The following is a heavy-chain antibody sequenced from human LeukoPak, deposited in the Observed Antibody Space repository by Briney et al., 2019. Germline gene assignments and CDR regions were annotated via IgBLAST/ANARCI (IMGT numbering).Heavy chain of an antibody. J-gene: IGHJ4*02. CDR3: ARDLVV. Sequence: SQTLSLTCSVSGGSISSGGHYWGWIRQHPGQGLEWIGYIYYSGSTYYNPSLKSRVNISMDTSKNQFSLKVNSVTAADTAVYYCARDLVVWGQGTLVTVSS. CDR1: GGSISSGGHY. D-gene: IGHD2-15*01. V-gene: IGHV4-31*03. CDR2: IYYSGST.